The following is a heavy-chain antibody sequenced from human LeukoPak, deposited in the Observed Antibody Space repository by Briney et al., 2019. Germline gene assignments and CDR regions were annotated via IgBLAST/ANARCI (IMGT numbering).Heavy chain of an antibody. V-gene: IGHV4-30-4*08. CDR2: IYYSGST. CDR3: ARSRVGLFQH. J-gene: IGHJ1*01. CDR1: GGSISRGDYY. Sequence: PSQTLSLTCTVSGGSISRGDYYWSWLRQPPGKGLEGIGYIYYSGSTYSNPSLKSRVTISVDTSKNQFSLKLSSVTAADTAVYYCARSRVGLFQHWGQGTLVTVSS. D-gene: IGHD1-26*01.